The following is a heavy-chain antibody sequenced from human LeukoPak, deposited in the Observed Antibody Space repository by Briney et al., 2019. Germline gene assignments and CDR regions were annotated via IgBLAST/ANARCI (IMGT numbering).Heavy chain of an antibody. D-gene: IGHD1-1*01. Sequence: SVKVSCKASGGTFTSYAISWVRQAPGQGLEWMGGIIPIFGTANYAQKFQGRVTITADESTSTAYMELSSLRSEDTAVYYCARAERQLTYYYYYYMDVWGKGTTVTVSS. V-gene: IGHV1-69*13. CDR3: ARAERQLTYYYYYYMDV. CDR1: GGTFTSYA. J-gene: IGHJ6*03. CDR2: IIPIFGTA.